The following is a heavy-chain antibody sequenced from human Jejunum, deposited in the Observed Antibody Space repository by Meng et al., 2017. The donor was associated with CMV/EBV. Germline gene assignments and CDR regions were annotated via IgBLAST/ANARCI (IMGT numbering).Heavy chain of an antibody. CDR3: ARGHCTGGSCFWGYQYGLDV. J-gene: IGHJ6*02. D-gene: IGHD2-15*01. Sequence: SMHWVRQAPCKGLEWVAGISYDGSNQYYGDSVKGRFSISRDSSKNTLDLHMNSVRAEDTAVYYCARGHCTGGSCFWGYQYGLDVWGQGTTVTVSS. CDR1: S. V-gene: IGHV3-30-3*01. CDR2: ISYDGSNQ.